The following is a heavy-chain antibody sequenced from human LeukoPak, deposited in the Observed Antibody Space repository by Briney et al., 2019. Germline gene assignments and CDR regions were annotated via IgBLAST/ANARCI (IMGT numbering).Heavy chain of an antibody. CDR2: IYYSGST. CDR1: GGSISSSSYY. Sequence: SETLSLTCTVSGGSISSSSYYWGWLRQPPGKGLEWIGSIYYSGSTYYNPSLKSRVTISVDTSKNQFSLKLSSVTAADTAVYYCARFYSSSWYYFDYWGQGTLVTVSS. D-gene: IGHD6-13*01. J-gene: IGHJ4*02. V-gene: IGHV4-39*01. CDR3: ARFYSSSWYYFDY.